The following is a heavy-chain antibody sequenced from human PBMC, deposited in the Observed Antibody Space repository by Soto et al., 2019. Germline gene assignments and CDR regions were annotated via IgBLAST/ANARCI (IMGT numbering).Heavy chain of an antibody. J-gene: IGHJ6*02. CDR3: TGITWFRGMDV. D-gene: IGHD3-10*01. Sequence: PSHTLSLTCVISGDSVSSNSAGLNWIRQSPSRGLEWLGRTYYKSKWNNDYALSVKSRITINPDTSKNQFSLHLYSVTPEDTAVYYCTGITWFRGMDVWGQGTPVTVSS. V-gene: IGHV6-1*01. CDR2: TYYKSKWNN. CDR1: GDSVSSNSAG.